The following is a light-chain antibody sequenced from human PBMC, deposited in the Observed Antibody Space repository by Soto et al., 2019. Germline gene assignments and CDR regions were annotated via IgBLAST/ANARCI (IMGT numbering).Light chain of an antibody. J-gene: IGKJ1*01. CDR1: RDISNS. CDR3: HQTSAFPRT. V-gene: IGKV1-12*01. CDR2: GAS. Sequence: DIQMTQSPSSVSASVGDRLTITCRASRDISNSLAWYQQTPGKAPKLLLRGASSLHRGVPSRFSGGGAGTEFTLTISSLQPEDFAAYYCHQTSAFPRTFDQGTKVDVK.